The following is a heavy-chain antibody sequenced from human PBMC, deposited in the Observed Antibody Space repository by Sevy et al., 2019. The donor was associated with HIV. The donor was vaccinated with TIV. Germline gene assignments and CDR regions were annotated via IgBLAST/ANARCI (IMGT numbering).Heavy chain of an antibody. CDR1: GYTFTNYG. J-gene: IGHJ4*02. D-gene: IGHD1-26*01. Sequence: ASVKVSCKASGYTFTNYGVSWVRQAPGQGLEWMGWISGYNGDTNYAQKVQGRLTLTTDTSTSTAYMELRSLRSDDTALYYCAKDSPWVGANSRSFEYWGQGTLVTVSS. V-gene: IGHV1-18*01. CDR2: ISGYNGDT. CDR3: AKDSPWVGANSRSFEY.